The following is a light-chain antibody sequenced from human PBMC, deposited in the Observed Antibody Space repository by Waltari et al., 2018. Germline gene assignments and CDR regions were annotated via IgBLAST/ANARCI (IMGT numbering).Light chain of an antibody. CDR2: LAS. J-gene: IGKJ1*01. Sequence: EIVLTQSPLSLSVSPGEPATISCRSDQSLLHRNGYNYFNWYFQRPGQSPQLLIWLASNRASGVPDRFRATGSGTEFTLSISRVEAEDVGVYFCMLILQTPRTFGQGT. CDR1: QSLLHRNGYNY. CDR3: MLILQTPRT. V-gene: IGKV2-28*01.